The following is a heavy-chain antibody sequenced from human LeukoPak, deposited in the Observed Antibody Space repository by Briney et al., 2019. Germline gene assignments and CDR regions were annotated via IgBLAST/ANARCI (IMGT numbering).Heavy chain of an antibody. J-gene: IGHJ3*02. CDR1: GFTFSSCA. CDR3: AKDRRPTYYSDSSGYYFRDAFDM. Sequence: GGSLRLSCAASGFTFSSCAMIWVRQAPGKGLEWVSGMSGGGGSTYYADSVKGRFTISRDNSKNTLYLRMNSLRTEDTAVYYCAKDRRPTYYSDSSGYYFRDAFDMWGQGTMVTVSS. CDR2: MSGGGGST. D-gene: IGHD3-22*01. V-gene: IGHV3-23*01.